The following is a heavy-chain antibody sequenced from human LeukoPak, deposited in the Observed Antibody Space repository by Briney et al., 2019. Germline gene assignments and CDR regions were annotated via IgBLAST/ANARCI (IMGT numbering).Heavy chain of an antibody. J-gene: IGHJ5*02. CDR1: GFTFSSHW. V-gene: IGHV3-7*01. CDR3: ARHPDHWFDP. Sequence: GGSLRLSCAASGFTFSSHWMSWVRQAPGKGLEWVANIKQDGSEKYYVDSVKGRFTISRDNAKNSLYLQMNSLRAEDTAVYYCARHPDHWFDPWGQGTLVTVSS. CDR2: IKQDGSEK.